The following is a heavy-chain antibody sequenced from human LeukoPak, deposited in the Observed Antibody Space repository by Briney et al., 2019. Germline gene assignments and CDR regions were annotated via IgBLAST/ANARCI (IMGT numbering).Heavy chain of an antibody. CDR2: IKQDGSEK. CDR1: GFTFSSYW. CDR3: ARVHTGSFGFDY. D-gene: IGHD5-18*01. J-gene: IGHJ4*02. Sequence: HAGGSLRLSCAASGFTFSSYWVSWVRQAPGKGLEWVANIKQDGSEKYYVDSVKGRFTISRDNAKNSLYLQMNSLRAEDTAVYYCARVHTGSFGFDYWGQGTLVTVSS. V-gene: IGHV3-7*01.